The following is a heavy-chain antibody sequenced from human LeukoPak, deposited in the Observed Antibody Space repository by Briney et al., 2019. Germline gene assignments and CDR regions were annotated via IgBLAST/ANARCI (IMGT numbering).Heavy chain of an antibody. V-gene: IGHV3-23*01. CDR2: ISGSGGST. CDR3: AKDRSGSYLDY. CDR1: GFTFSSYA. Sequence: GGSLRLSCAASGFTFSSYAMSWVRQAPGRGREWVSAISGSGGSTYYADSVKGRFTISRDNSKNTLYLQMNSLRAEDTAVYYCAKDRSGSYLDYWGQGTLVTVSS. D-gene: IGHD1-26*01. J-gene: IGHJ4*02.